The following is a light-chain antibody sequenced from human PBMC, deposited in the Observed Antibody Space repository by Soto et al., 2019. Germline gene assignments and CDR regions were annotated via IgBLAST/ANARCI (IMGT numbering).Light chain of an antibody. CDR1: QGISSY. Sequence: AIRMTQSPSSFSASTGDRVTITCRASQGISSYLAWYQQKPGKAPNLLIYAASTLQSGVPSRFSGSGSGTDFTLTISSLQPEDFATYYCLQDYNYPLTFGQGTKVDIK. CDR2: AAS. J-gene: IGKJ1*01. V-gene: IGKV1-8*01. CDR3: LQDYNYPLT.